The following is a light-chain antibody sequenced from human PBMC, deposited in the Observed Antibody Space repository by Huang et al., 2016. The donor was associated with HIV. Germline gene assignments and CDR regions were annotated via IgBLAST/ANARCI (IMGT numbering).Light chain of an antibody. CDR3: QQSYIPPRT. CDR2: VAS. V-gene: IGKV1-39*01. J-gene: IGKJ1*01. Sequence: DIHMTQSPSSLSASVGDRVIITCRASQIIGTYLNWYQQRPGKAPKLLISVASSLQSGVPSRFSGSGSVTDFTLTISSLQPEDFTTYYCQQSYIPPRTFGQGTKVEIK. CDR1: QIIGTY.